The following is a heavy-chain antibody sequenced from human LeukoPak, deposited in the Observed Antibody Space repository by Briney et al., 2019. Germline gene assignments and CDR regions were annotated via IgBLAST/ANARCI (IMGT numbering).Heavy chain of an antibody. D-gene: IGHD3-22*01. CDR3: ARDRSYDTSGYWKFDY. J-gene: IGHJ4*02. V-gene: IGHV1-18*01. CDR2: ISTYNGNT. CDR1: GYTFTRYG. Sequence: ASVKVSCKASGYTFTRYGISWVRPAPGQGLAWMGWISTYNGNTNYAQKLQGRVTMTTDTSTSTAYMELRSLRSDDTAVYYCARDRSYDTSGYWKFDYWGQGTLVTVSS.